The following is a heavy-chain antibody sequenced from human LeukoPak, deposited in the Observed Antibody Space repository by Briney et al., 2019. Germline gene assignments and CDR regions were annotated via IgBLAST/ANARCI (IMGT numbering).Heavy chain of an antibody. CDR2: INHSGST. Sequence: SATLSLACGVSGGSFSNYYWSWIRQTPEKGLEWIGDINHSGSTNYNPSLQSRLTISVDTSKNQFSLRLSSVTAADTAMYYCAALVNAAPDYFDSWGQGTLVSVSS. V-gene: IGHV4-34*01. CDR1: GGSFSNYY. J-gene: IGHJ4*02. D-gene: IGHD6-25*01. CDR3: AALVNAAPDYFDS.